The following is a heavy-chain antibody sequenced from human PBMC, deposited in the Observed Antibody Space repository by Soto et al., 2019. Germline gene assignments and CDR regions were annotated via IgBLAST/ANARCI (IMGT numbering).Heavy chain of an antibody. CDR1: GYTFTGYD. CDR2: LNPNSGDT. Sequence: ASVKVSCKASGYTFTGYDIHWVRQAPGQGLEWMGWLNPNSGDTKYGQRFQGRVSMTRDTSISTAYLDLSRVTSDDTAMYHCARAGVAAPRGGEYGLDAWGQATTVTVSS. CDR3: ARAGVAAPRGGEYGLDA. D-gene: IGHD6-13*01. V-gene: IGHV1-2*02. J-gene: IGHJ6*02.